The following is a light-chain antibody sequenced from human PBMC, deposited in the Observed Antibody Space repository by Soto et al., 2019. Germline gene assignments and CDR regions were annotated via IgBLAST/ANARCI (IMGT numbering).Light chain of an antibody. Sequence: EFVLTQSPGTPPLSPGERATLSCMASQSVSNNYLAWYQQTHCKAPRPLIYGASNRATGIPVRVSGSGCGTDNTQTISRLEPENCAVYYCQQYGSSDTFGQETEVDIK. V-gene: IGKV3-20*01. CDR2: GAS. J-gene: IGKJ1*01. CDR3: QQYGSSDT. CDR1: QSVSNNY.